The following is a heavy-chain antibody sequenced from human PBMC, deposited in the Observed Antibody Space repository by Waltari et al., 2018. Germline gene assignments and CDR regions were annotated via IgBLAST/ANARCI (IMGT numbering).Heavy chain of an antibody. Sequence: EVQLVESGGGLVQPGRSLRLSCAASGFTFDDYAMHWVRQAPGKGLEWVSGISWDSGSIGYADSVKGRFTISRDNAKNSLYLQMNSLRAEDTALYYCAKDRGWELTLFDYWGQGTLVTVSS. J-gene: IGHJ4*02. D-gene: IGHD1-26*01. CDR1: GFTFDDYA. CDR2: ISWDSGSI. CDR3: AKDRGWELTLFDY. V-gene: IGHV3-9*01.